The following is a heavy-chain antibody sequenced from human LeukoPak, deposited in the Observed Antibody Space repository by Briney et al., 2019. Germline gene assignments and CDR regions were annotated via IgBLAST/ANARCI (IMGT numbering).Heavy chain of an antibody. J-gene: IGHJ5*02. D-gene: IGHD6-6*01. V-gene: IGHV3-48*04. CDR3: ARGRRYSSSSRGSWFDP. CDR2: ITSSSSST. Sequence: GGSLRLSCAASGFTFSTYWMTWVRQAPGKGLEWISYITSSSSSTYYADSVKGRFTISRDNAKNSLYLQMNSLRAEDTAVYYCARGRRYSSSSRGSWFDPWGQGTLVTVSP. CDR1: GFTFSTYW.